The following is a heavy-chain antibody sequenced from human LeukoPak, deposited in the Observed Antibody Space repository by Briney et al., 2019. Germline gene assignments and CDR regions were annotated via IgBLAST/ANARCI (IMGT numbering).Heavy chain of an antibody. V-gene: IGHV4-59*12. Sequence: SETLSLTCTVSGGSISSYYWSWIRQPPGKGLEWIGYIYYSGSTNYNPSLKSRVTISVDRSKNQFSLKLSSVTAADTAVYYCARGTYSSSKHDAFDIWGQGTMVTVSS. J-gene: IGHJ3*02. CDR3: ARGTYSSSKHDAFDI. CDR2: IYYSGST. CDR1: GGSISSYY. D-gene: IGHD6-13*01.